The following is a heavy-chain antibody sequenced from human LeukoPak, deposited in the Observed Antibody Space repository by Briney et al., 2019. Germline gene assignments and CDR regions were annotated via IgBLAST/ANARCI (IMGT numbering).Heavy chain of an antibody. Sequence: GGSLRLSCAASGFTFSSYWMHWVRQAPGKGLVWVSRINSDGSSTSYADSVKGRSTISRDNAKNTLYLQMNSLRAEDTAVYYCARSDYVCGSYRLDYWGQGTLVTVSS. J-gene: IGHJ4*02. D-gene: IGHD3-16*02. CDR2: INSDGSST. CDR1: GFTFSSYW. V-gene: IGHV3-74*01. CDR3: ARSDYVCGSYRLDY.